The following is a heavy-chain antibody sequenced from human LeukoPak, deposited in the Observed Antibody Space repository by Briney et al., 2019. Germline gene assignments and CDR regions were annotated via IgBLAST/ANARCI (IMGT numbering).Heavy chain of an antibody. CDR2: INSDGSST. Sequence: GGSLRLSCAASGFTFSSYWMHWVRQAPGKGLVWVSRINSDGSSTSYADSVKGRFTISRDNAKNTLYLQMNSLRAEDTAVYYCARDRLTCTNGVCYSEGFDYWGQGTLVTVSS. D-gene: IGHD2-8*01. V-gene: IGHV3-74*01. CDR3: ARDRLTCTNGVCYSEGFDY. J-gene: IGHJ4*02. CDR1: GFTFSSYW.